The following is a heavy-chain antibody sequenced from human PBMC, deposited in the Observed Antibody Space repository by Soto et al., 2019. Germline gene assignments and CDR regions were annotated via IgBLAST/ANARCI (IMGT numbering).Heavy chain of an antibody. CDR1: GYTFTGYY. CDR3: AREAVVPAVPYYYYYYGMDV. V-gene: IGHV1-2*02. J-gene: IGHJ6*02. CDR2: INPNSGGT. Sequence: ASVKVSCKASGYTFTGYYMHWVRQAPGQGLEWMGWINPNSGGTNYAQKFQGRVTMTRDTSISTAYMELSSLRSEDTAVYYCAREAVVPAVPYYYYYYGMDVWGQGTKVTVSS. D-gene: IGHD2-2*01.